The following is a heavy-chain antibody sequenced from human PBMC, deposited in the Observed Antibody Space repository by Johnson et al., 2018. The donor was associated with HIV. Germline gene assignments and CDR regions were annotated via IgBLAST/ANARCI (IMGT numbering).Heavy chain of an antibody. V-gene: IGHV3-30*14. J-gene: IGHJ3*02. Sequence: QVQLVESGGGVVQPGRSLRLSCAASGFTFSTYAMHWVRQTPGKGLEWVAAISYDGSNKYYADSVKGRFTISRDNSKNALYLQMNSLRAEDTAVYYFARDSQYYDGSGDAFDIWGQGTMVTVSS. CDR1: GFTFSTYA. CDR2: ISYDGSNK. CDR3: ARDSQYYDGSGDAFDI. D-gene: IGHD3-10*01.